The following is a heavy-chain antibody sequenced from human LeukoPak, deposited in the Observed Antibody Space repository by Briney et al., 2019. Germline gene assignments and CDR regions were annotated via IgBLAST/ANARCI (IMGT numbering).Heavy chain of an antibody. CDR1: GGSFSGYY. D-gene: IGHD3-3*01. Sequence: SETLSLTCAVYGGSFSGYYWRWIRQPPGKGLEWIGEINHSGSTNYNPSLKSRVTISVDTSKNQFSLKLSSVTAADTAVYYCARARAFGVVIIRYDYWGQGTLVTVSS. CDR3: ARARAFGVVIIRYDY. V-gene: IGHV4-34*01. CDR2: INHSGST. J-gene: IGHJ4*02.